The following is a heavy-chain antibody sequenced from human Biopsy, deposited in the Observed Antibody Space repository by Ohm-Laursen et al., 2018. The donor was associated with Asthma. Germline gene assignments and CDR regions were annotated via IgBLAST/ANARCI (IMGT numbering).Heavy chain of an antibody. CDR3: ARGPGWSGLDI. CDR2: SDHRGNT. V-gene: IGHV4-34*01. CDR1: GLSSSGYY. D-gene: IGHD2-15*01. J-gene: IGHJ6*02. Sequence: SETLSLTCSMYGLSSSGYYWTWIRQPPGKGLEWIGESDHRGNTNINPTLKSRVTISKDKSANEFSLKMRSVTAADTAIYYCARGPGWSGLDIWGQGTTVTVSS.